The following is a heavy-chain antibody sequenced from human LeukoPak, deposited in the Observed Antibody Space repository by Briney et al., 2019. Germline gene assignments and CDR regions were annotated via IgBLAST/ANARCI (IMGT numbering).Heavy chain of an antibody. J-gene: IGHJ3*02. CDR1: GFTFSSYA. D-gene: IGHD3-22*01. CDR2: ISGSGGST. V-gene: IGHV3-23*01. CDR3: AKDPWGYYDSSGYYSSAFDI. Sequence: GGSLRLSCAASGFTFSSYAMSWVRQAPGKGLEWVSAISGSGGSTYYADSVKGRFTISRDNSKNTLYLQMNSLGAEDTAVYYCAKDPWGYYDSSGYYSSAFDIWGQGTMVTVSS.